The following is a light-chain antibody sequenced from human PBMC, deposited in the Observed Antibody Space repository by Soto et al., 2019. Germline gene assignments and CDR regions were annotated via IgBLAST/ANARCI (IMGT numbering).Light chain of an antibody. V-gene: IGKV1-5*03. CDR1: PSSSSW. Sequence: DIPMTQSPSTLSASVGDRVTITGRASPSSSSWLAWYPAKPWKAPKLLIYKASSLESGVPSXFSGSGSGTEFTLTISXLQHDDXXTYYCQQYNSYPLTFGPGTKVDIK. CDR2: KAS. CDR3: QQYNSYPLT. J-gene: IGKJ3*01.